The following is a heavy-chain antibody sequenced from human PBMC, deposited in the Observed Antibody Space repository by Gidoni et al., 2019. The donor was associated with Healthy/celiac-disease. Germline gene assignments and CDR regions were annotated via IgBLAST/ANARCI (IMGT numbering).Heavy chain of an antibody. CDR3: ARDREMATMDY. CDR1: GFPFSSYG. J-gene: IGHJ4*02. Sequence: QVQLVESGGGVVQPGRSLRLSCAASGFPFSSYGMHWVRQAPGKGLEWVAVIGYEGSNKYYADSVKGRFTISRDNSKNTLYLQMNSLRAEDTAVYYCARDREMATMDYWGQGTLVTVSS. V-gene: IGHV3-33*01. CDR2: IGYEGSNK. D-gene: IGHD5-12*01.